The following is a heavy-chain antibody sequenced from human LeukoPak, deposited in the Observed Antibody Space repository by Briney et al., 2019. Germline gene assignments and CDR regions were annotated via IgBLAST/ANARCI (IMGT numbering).Heavy chain of an antibody. D-gene: IGHD3-9*01. CDR1: GYSFTTYW. V-gene: IGHV5-51*01. CDR3: ARYNILTGYYNLFDY. CDR2: IYPGDSDT. J-gene: IGHJ4*02. Sequence: GESLKISCKGSGYSFTTYWIGWVRQMPGKGLEWMGIIYPGDSDTRYSPSFQGQVTISADKSISTAYLQWSSLKASDTAIYYCARYNILTGYYNLFDYWGQGTLVTVSS.